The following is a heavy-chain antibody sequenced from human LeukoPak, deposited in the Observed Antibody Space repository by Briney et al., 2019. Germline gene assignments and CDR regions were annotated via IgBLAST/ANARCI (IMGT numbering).Heavy chain of an antibody. CDR2: INPNSGGT. CDR3: ARDSLYCSGGSCYPSHFDY. J-gene: IGHJ4*02. D-gene: IGHD2-15*01. V-gene: IGHV1-2*04. CDR1: GYTFTGYF. Sequence: ASVNVSCKASGYTFTGYFMHWVRQAPGQGLEWMGWINPNSGGTNYAQKFQGWVTMTRDTSISTAYMELSRLRSDDTAVYYCARDSLYCSGGSCYPSHFDYWGQGTLVTVSS.